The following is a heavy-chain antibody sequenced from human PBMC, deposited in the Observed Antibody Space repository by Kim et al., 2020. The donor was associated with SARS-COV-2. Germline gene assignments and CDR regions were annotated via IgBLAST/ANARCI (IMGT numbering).Heavy chain of an antibody. CDR2: ISYDGSNK. CDR1: GFTFSSYG. Sequence: GGSLRLSCAASGFTFSSYGMHWVRQAPGKGLEWVAVISYDGSNKYYADSVKGRFTISRDNSKNTLYLQMISLRAEDTAVYYCARSHFGYSSGWSPGYWGQGNLVTVSS. CDR3: ARSHFGYSSGWSPGY. V-gene: IGHV3-33*05. J-gene: IGHJ4*02. D-gene: IGHD6-19*01.